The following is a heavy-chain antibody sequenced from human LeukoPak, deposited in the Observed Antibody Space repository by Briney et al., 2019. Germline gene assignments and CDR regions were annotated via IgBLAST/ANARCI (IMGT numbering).Heavy chain of an antibody. CDR3: ARLSMVRGVIRRIDY. D-gene: IGHD3-10*01. Sequence: GECLKISCRASGYSFTSYWIGWVRQMPGKGLEWMEIIYPGDSDTRYSLSFQGQVTISADKSISTAYLQWSSMKASDTAMYYCARLSMVRGVIRRIDYWGQGTLVTVSS. V-gene: IGHV5-51*01. J-gene: IGHJ4*02. CDR1: GYSFTSYW. CDR2: IYPGDSDT.